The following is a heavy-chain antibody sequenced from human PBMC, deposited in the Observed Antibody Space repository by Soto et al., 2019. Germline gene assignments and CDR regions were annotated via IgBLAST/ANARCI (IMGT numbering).Heavy chain of an antibody. CDR3: ERENVVVLYAFIDY. CDR2: IHTSGTT. V-gene: IGHV4-4*07. Sequence: QVQLQESGPGLVKPSETLSLTCTVSGGSISSYFWTWIRQPAGKGLEWIGRIHTSGTTNYNPSLKSRVTMSVDTSKNQFSLKLNSVTAADTAVYYCERENVVVLYAFIDYWGQGTLVTVSS. J-gene: IGHJ4*02. D-gene: IGHD2-15*01. CDR1: GGSISSYF.